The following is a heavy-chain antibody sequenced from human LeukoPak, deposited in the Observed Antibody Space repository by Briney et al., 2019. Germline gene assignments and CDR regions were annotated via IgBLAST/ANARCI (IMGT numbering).Heavy chain of an antibody. V-gene: IGHV1-69*04. CDR1: GGTFSSYA. J-gene: IGHJ4*02. CDR2: IIPILGIA. Sequence: AASVTVSCKSSGGTFSSYAISWERQAPGQGLEWMGRIIPILGIANYAQKFQGRVTITADKSTSTAYMELSSLRSEDTAVYYCARDFTMTPFDYWGQGTLVTVSS. CDR3: ARDFTMTPFDY.